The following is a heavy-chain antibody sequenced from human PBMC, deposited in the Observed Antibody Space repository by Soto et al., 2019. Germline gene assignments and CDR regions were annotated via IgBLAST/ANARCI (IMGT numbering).Heavy chain of an antibody. V-gene: IGHV3-30-3*01. CDR3: VSLPTIFGIVISDY. J-gene: IGHJ4*02. D-gene: IGHD3-3*01. CDR1: GFTFSNYA. Sequence: QVQLVESGGGVVQPGRSLRLSCAASGFTFSNYAMHWVRQAPGKGLEWVAVMSHDGSNVYYADSVKGRLTISRDNSKNTLYLLMNSLRTDDTAVYYCVSLPTIFGIVISDYWGQGTLVTVSS. CDR2: MSHDGSNV.